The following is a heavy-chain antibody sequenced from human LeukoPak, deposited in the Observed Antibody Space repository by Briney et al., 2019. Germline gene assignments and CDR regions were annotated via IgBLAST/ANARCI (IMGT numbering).Heavy chain of an antibody. V-gene: IGHV3-23*01. Sequence: GGSLRLSCAASGFTFSSYAMSWVRQAPGKGLEWVSAISGSGGSTYYADSVKGRFTISRDNSKNTLYLQMNSVRAEDTAVYYCASIYGSGSYYNVRGPHYFDYRGQGTLVTVSS. CDR1: GFTFSSYA. CDR2: ISGSGGST. CDR3: ASIYGSGSYYNVRGPHYFDY. J-gene: IGHJ4*02. D-gene: IGHD3-10*01.